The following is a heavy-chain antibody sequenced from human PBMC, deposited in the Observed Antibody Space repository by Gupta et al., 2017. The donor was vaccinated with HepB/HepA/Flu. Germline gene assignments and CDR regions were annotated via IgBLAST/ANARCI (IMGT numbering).Heavy chain of an antibody. Sequence: QLRLQESGPGLVSPARTLSLNFCVFCYSISNRRYYWAWLRQAPREGLEWIGRTYFGGSTYYNASPRSRGTISADKSRNLFSLDLPSVTTADTARYYCANHQVLDHGVDIWGQGTLVTVSS. CDR2: TYFGGST. V-gene: IGHV4-39*01. D-gene: IGHD2-8*01. CDR1: CYSISNRRYY. CDR3: ANHQVLDHGVDI. J-gene: IGHJ3*02.